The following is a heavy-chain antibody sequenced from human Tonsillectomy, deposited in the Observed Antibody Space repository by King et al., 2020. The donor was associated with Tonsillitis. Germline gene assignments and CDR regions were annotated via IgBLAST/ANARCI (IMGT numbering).Heavy chain of an antibody. Sequence: VQLVESGGGLVQPGRSLRLSCAASGFTFDDYGMNSIRQVPGKGLAWVSRITWYSGDKDYADSVKGRFAISRDNAKNFLVLQMNSLRTEDTALYYCARDMRLGVSNAFDMWGQGTMVTVSS. J-gene: IGHJ3*02. D-gene: IGHD3-16*01. CDR2: ITWYSGDK. V-gene: IGHV3-9*01. CDR3: ARDMRLGVSNAFDM. CDR1: GFTFDDYG.